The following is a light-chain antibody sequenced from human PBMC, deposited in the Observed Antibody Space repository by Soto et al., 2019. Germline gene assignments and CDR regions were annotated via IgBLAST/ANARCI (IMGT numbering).Light chain of an antibody. CDR2: ANN. Sequence: QSVLTQPPSVSGAPGQTVTISCTGSSSNVGTQSVRWYQHLPGAAPKVLIYANNGRPSGVPDRFSVSKSGTSASLAITGLQAEDEADYYCQSYDSNVNGLYVFGTGTKVTVL. J-gene: IGLJ1*01. CDR3: QSYDSNVNGLYV. CDR1: SSNVGTQS. V-gene: IGLV1-40*01.